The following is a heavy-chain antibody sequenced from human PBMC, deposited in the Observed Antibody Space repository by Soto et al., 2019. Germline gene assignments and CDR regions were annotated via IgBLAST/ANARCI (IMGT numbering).Heavy chain of an antibody. CDR3: ASGSAVAGTVYYYYMDV. CDR1: GFTFSSYG. CDR2: IWYDGSNK. Sequence: GGSLRLSCAASGFTFSSYGMHWVRQAPGKGLEWVAVIWYDGSNKYYADSVKGRFTISRDNSKNTLYLQMNSLRAEGTAVYYCASGSAVAGTVYYYYMDVWGKGTTVTVSS. V-gene: IGHV3-33*01. J-gene: IGHJ6*03. D-gene: IGHD6-19*01.